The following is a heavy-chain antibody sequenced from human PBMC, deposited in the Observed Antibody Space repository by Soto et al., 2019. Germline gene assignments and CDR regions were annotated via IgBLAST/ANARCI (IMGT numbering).Heavy chain of an antibody. CDR3: AFGTRGVVDTYYHY. Sequence: GGSLRLSCAASGFDFSSYAMNWARQAPGKGLEWVSGISGSGIDVYYADSVRGRFTISRDNSKNTIYLQVNSLRVEDAAMYYCAFGTRGVVDTYYHYWGRGTMVTVSS. CDR1: GFDFSSYA. D-gene: IGHD3-10*01. V-gene: IGHV3-23*05. J-gene: IGHJ4*02. CDR2: ISGSGIDV.